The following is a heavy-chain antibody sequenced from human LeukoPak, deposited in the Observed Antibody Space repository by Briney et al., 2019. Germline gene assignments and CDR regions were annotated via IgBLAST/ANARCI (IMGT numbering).Heavy chain of an antibody. D-gene: IGHD2-15*01. CDR3: ARVDIVVVVADKYNWFDP. V-gene: IGHV3-20*04. CDR2: IDWNGGST. J-gene: IGHJ5*02. CDR1: GFTFDDYG. Sequence: GGSLRLSCAASGFTFDDYGMSWVRQAPGKGLEWVSGIDWNGGSTGYADSVKGRFTISRDNAKNSLYLQMNSLRAEDTAVYYCARVDIVVVVADKYNWFDPWGQGTLVTVSS.